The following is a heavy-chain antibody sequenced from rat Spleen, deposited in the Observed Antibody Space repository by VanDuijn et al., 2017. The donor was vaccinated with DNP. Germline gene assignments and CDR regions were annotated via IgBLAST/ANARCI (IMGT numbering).Heavy chain of an antibody. CDR1: GFTFSDYS. J-gene: IGHJ2*01. CDR3: ARHGRRVFDY. Sequence: EVQLVESGGGLVQPGRSMKLSCAASGFTFSDYSMAWVLQAPTKGLEWVAYISYAGGSTYHGDSVKGRFTISRDNAESTLYLQMNSLRSEDMATYFCARHGRRVFDYWGQGVMVTVSS. V-gene: IGHV5-22*01. CDR2: ISYAGGST. D-gene: IGHD1-11*01.